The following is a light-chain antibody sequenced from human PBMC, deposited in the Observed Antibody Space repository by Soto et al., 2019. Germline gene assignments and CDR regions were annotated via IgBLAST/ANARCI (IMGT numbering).Light chain of an antibody. V-gene: IGKV1-5*01. CDR2: GAS. Sequence: DIQMTQSPYTLSASPGERVTITCRASQSISTWLAWYQQIPGKAPKLLIYGASNLASGVPSRFSGSGSVTEVTLTIYSLQPDDFATYYCQQYSSSSPTFGQGTRLEI. J-gene: IGKJ2*01. CDR3: QQYSSSSPT. CDR1: QSISTW.